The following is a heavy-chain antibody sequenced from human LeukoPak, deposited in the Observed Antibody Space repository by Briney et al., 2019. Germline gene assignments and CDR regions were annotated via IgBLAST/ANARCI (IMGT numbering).Heavy chain of an antibody. V-gene: IGHV3-72*01. CDR2: IRNKANSYGT. D-gene: IGHD1-26*01. CDR3: TRVRLGASTRYFDY. J-gene: IGHJ4*02. CDR1: GFSFSDHC. Sequence: GGSLRLSCAASGFSFSDHCMDWVRLAPGKGLEWVGRIRNKANSYGTEYAASVKGRFTISRDDSKDSLYLQMNSLRSEDTALYYCTRVRLGASTRYFDYWGQGTLVTVSS.